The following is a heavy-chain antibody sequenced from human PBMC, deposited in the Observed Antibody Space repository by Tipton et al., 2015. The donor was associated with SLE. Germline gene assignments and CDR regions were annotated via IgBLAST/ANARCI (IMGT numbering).Heavy chain of an antibody. CDR1: GGSISSSSYY. Sequence: TLSLTCTVSGGSISSSSYYWSWIRQPPGKGLEWIGYIYYSGSTNYNPSLKSRVTISVDTSKNQFSLKLSSVTAADTAVYYCARVWAVAGLLFDYWGEGTLVTVSS. J-gene: IGHJ4*02. V-gene: IGHV4-61*01. D-gene: IGHD6-19*01. CDR3: ARVWAVAGLLFDY. CDR2: IYYSGST.